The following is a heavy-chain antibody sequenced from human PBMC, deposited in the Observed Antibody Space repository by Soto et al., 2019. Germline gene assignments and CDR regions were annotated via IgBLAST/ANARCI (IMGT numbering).Heavy chain of an antibody. V-gene: IGHV4-31*03. CDR3: ARGDMVRGVTQFDY. J-gene: IGHJ4*02. CDR2: IYYSGST. D-gene: IGHD3-10*01. CDR1: GGSISSGGYY. Sequence: QVQLQESGPGLVKPSQTLSLTCTVSGGSISSGGYYWSWIRQHPGKGLEWIGYIYYSGSTYYNLSLKSRVTISVDTSKNQFSLKLSSVTAADTAVYYCARGDMVRGVTQFDYWGQGTLVTVSS.